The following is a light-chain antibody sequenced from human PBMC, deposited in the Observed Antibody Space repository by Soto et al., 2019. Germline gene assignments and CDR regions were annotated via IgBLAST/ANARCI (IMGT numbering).Light chain of an antibody. CDR1: SIDVDDY. V-gene: IGLV2-11*01. CDR2: DVT. J-gene: IGLJ1*01. CDR3: CAHVGSSTYV. Sequence: QSALTQPRLVSGSPGQSVTISCSGTSIDVDDYVSWYQQHPGKAPKVIIYDVTERPSGVPDRFSGSKSGNAASLTVSGLQAEDEADYYCCAHVGSSTYVFGSGTKVTVL.